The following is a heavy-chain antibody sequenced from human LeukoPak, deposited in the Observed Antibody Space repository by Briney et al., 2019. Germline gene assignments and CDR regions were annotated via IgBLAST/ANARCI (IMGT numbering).Heavy chain of an antibody. CDR1: GFTFSSYA. J-gene: IGHJ4*02. CDR3: AKGRIYYGSGYSPLFDY. V-gene: IGHV3-23*01. CDR2: ISASGGST. D-gene: IGHD3-10*01. Sequence: PGGSLRLSCAASGFTFSSYAMSWVRQAPGKGLEWVSDISASGGSTYYTDSVKGRFTISRDNSKNTLYLQMNSLRAEDTAVYYCAKGRIYYGSGYSPLFDYWGQGTLVTVSS.